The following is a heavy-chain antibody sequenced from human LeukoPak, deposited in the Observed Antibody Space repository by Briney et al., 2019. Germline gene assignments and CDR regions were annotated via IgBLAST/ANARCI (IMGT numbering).Heavy chain of an antibody. CDR1: GGSISSSSYY. V-gene: IGHV4-39*01. Sequence: ASETLSLTCTVSGGSISSSSYYWGWIRQPPGKGLEWIGSIYYSGSTYYNPSLKSRVTISVDTSKNQFSLKLSSVTAADTAVYYCARHPHPYDFWSGSLLVLPYYFDYWGQGTLVTVSS. CDR2: IYYSGST. D-gene: IGHD3-3*01. CDR3: ARHPHPYDFWSGSLLVLPYYFDY. J-gene: IGHJ4*02.